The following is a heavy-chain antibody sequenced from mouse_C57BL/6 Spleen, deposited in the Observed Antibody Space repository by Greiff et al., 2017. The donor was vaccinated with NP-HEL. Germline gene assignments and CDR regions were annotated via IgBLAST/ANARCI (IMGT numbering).Heavy chain of an antibody. J-gene: IGHJ3*01. CDR2: ILPGSGSS. D-gene: IGHD2-3*01. Sequence: VQLQQPGAELVKPGASVKLSCTASGYTFTSYWITWVKQRPGQGLEWIGDILPGSGSSTYNEKFKSKATLTVDTSSSTAYMQLSSLTSEDSAVYYCARSEDDGCCAYWGQGTLVTVSA. CDR1: GYTFTSYW. CDR3: ARSEDDGCCAY. V-gene: IGHV1-55*01.